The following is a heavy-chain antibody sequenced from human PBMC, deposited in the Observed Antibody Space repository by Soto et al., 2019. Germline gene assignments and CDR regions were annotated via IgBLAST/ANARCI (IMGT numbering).Heavy chain of an antibody. V-gene: IGHV1-69*01. CDR3: ARDPGIAAAGTSASYYYYGMDV. Sequence: QVQLVQSGAEVKKPGSSVKVSYKASGGTFSSYAISWVRQAPGQGLEWMGGIIPIFGTANYAQKFQGRVTITADESTSTAYMELSSLRSEDTAVYYCARDPGIAAAGTSASYYYYGMDVWGQGTTVTVSS. D-gene: IGHD6-13*01. J-gene: IGHJ6*02. CDR1: GGTFSSYA. CDR2: IIPIFGTA.